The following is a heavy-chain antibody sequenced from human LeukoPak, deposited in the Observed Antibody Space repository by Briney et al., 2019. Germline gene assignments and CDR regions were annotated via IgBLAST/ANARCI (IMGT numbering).Heavy chain of an antibody. CDR2: ISSSSSYT. V-gene: IGHV3-11*05. Sequence: PGGSLRLSCAASGFTVSSNYTSWIRQAPGKALEWVSYISSSSSYTNYADSVKGRYTISRDNAKNSLYLQMNSLRAEDTAVYYCARDPMYYYDSSGYPGGALDYWGQGTLVTVSS. CDR3: ARDPMYYYDSSGYPGGALDY. CDR1: GFTVSSNY. J-gene: IGHJ4*02. D-gene: IGHD3-22*01.